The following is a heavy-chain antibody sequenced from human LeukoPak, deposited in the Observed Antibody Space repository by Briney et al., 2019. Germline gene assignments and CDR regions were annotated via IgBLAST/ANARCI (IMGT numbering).Heavy chain of an antibody. CDR2: ISYDGSNK. V-gene: IGHV3-30*18. Sequence: GGSLRLSCAASGFTFSSYGMHWVRQAPGKGLEWVAFISYDGSNKYYADSVKGRFTISRDNSKNTLYLQMNSLRAEDTAVYYCAKDPQSSGWYYYFDYWGQGTLVTVSS. D-gene: IGHD6-19*01. J-gene: IGHJ4*02. CDR1: GFTFSSYG. CDR3: AKDPQSSGWYYYFDY.